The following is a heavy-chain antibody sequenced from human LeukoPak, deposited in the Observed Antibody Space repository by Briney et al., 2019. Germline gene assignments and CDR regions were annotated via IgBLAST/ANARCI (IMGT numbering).Heavy chain of an antibody. CDR3: ARQGYDILTGYIDAFDI. J-gene: IGHJ3*02. CDR2: TSYSGST. V-gene: IGHV4-59*08. D-gene: IGHD3-9*01. Sequence: SETLSLTCTVSGGSISSYYWSWIRQPPGKGLEWIGYTSYSGSTNYNPSLKSRVTISIDTSKNQFSLKLRSVTAADTAIYYCARQGYDILTGYIDAFDIWGQGTMVTVSS. CDR1: GGSISSYY.